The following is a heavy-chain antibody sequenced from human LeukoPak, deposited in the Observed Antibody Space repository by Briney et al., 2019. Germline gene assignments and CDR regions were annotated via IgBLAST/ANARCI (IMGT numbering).Heavy chain of an antibody. Sequence: QPGGSLRLSCAASGFTFSSYWMHCVRQAPGKGLVWVSRINTDGSSTSYADSVKGRFTISRDNAKNRLYVQMNSLRAEDTAVYYCATGSGLWSPDYWGQGTLVTVSS. CDR3: ATGSGLWSPDY. V-gene: IGHV3-74*01. J-gene: IGHJ4*02. CDR1: GFTFSSYW. CDR2: INTDGSST. D-gene: IGHD5-18*01.